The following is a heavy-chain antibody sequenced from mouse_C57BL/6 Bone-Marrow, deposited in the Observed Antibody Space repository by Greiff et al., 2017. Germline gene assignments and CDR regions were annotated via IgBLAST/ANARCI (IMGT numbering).Heavy chain of an antibody. CDR3: ARDAYYFDY. CDR2: INPNNGGT. J-gene: IGHJ2*01. CDR1: GYTFTDYY. Sequence: VQLQQSGPELVKPGASVKISCKASGYTFTDYYMNWVKQSPGQSLAWIGDINPNNGGTSYNQKFKGKATLTVDKSSSTAYMELRSLTSEDSAVYYCARDAYYFDYWGQGTTLTVSS. V-gene: IGHV1-26*01.